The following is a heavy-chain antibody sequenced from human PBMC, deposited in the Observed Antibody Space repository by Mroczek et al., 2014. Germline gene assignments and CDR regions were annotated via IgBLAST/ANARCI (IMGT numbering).Heavy chain of an antibody. CDR2: INPNSGGT. J-gene: IGHJ4*02. V-gene: IGHV1-2*02. CDR3: ARSLFTGLKERIVATWEVDY. D-gene: IGHD5-12*01. Sequence: QVQLVQSGAEVKKPGASVKVSCKASGYTFTGYYMHWVRQAPGQGLEWMGWINPNSGGTNYAQKFQGRVTMTRDTSISTAYMELSRLRSDDTAVYYCARSLFTGLKERIVATWEVDYWGQGTPGHRLL. CDR1: GYTFTGYY.